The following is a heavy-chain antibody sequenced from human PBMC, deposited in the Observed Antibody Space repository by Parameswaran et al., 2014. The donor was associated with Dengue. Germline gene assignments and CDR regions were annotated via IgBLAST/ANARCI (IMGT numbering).Heavy chain of an antibody. V-gene: IGHV1-69*01. D-gene: IGHD3-22*01. CDR3: ARGINFFDSSNYYSANWFDP. Sequence: SWVRQAPGQGLEWMGGIIPFFGTLNYAEKFQGRVTITADESTSTAYMHLSSLRADDTAVYYCARGINFFDSSNYYSANWFDPGAREPWSPSPQ. J-gene: IGHJ5*02. CDR2: IIPFFGTL.